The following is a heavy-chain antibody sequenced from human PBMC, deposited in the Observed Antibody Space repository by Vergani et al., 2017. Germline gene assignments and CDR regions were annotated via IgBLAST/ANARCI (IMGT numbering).Heavy chain of an antibody. D-gene: IGHD5-24*01. CDR1: GFTFSSYS. J-gene: IGHJ4*02. CDR2: ISSSSSYI. V-gene: IGHV3-21*01. CDR3: ARAADGYNPYYFDY. Sequence: EVQLVESGGGLVKPGGSLRLSCAASGFTFSSYSMNWVRQAPGKGLEWVSSISSSSSYIYYADSVKGRFTISRDNAKNSLYLQMNSLRAEDTAVYYYARAADGYNPYYFDYWGQGTLVTVSS.